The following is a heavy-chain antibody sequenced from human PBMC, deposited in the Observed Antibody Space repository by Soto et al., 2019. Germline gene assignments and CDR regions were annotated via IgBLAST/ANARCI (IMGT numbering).Heavy chain of an antibody. J-gene: IGHJ5*02. CDR2: MWFGGKHL. D-gene: IGHD2-2*01. CDR1: GFTFSTYG. V-gene: IGHV3-33*01. CDR3: ASEGEGHCISSSCLNWFDP. Sequence: GGSLRLSCAASGFTFSTYGMHWVRQAPGKGLEWVAVMWFGGKHLYYADSVKGRFTISRDNSKNTLYLQMNSLRAEDTALYYCASEGEGHCISSSCLNWFDPWGQGTMVTVSS.